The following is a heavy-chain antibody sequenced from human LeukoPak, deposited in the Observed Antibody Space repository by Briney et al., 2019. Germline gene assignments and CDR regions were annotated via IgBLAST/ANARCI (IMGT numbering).Heavy chain of an antibody. CDR1: GGSISSYY. D-gene: IGHD3-22*01. V-gene: IGHV4-4*07. CDR2: IYTSGST. J-gene: IGHJ5*02. CDR3: ARALYYYDSSGHQRWFDP. Sequence: SETLSLTCTVSGGSISSYYWSWIRQPAGKGLEWIGRIYTSGSTNYNPSLKSRVTMPVDTSKNQFSLKLSSVTAADTAVYYCARALYYYDSSGHQRWFDPWGQGTLVTVSS.